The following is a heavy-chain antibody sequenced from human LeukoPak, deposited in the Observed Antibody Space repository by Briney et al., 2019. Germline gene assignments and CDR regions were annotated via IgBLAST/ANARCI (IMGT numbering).Heavy chain of an antibody. V-gene: IGHV1-18*01. D-gene: IGHD4-17*01. CDR2: ISTYNGNT. CDR1: GYTFTSYV. CDR3: AREGPYGDYSDY. J-gene: IGHJ4*02. Sequence: ASAKVSCKASGYTFTSYVINWVRQAPGQGLEWMGWISTYNGNTNYAPELQGRVTMTTNTSTTTAYMELRSLRSDDTAMYYCAREGPYGDYSDYWGQGTLVTVSS.